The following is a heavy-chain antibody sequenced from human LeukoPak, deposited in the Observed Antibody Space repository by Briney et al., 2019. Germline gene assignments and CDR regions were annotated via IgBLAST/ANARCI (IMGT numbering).Heavy chain of an antibody. J-gene: IGHJ4*02. D-gene: IGHD4-23*01. CDR3: ARDHHGGTHFDY. CDR2: LNTNTGNP. V-gene: IGHV7-4-1*02. Sequence: ASVKVSCKASGYSFASYAMSWVRQAPGQGLEWMGRLNTNTGNPRYAQGLTGRFVFSLDTSVSTAYLQISSLKAEDTAVYYCARDHHGGTHFDYWGQGTLVTVSS. CDR1: GYSFASYA.